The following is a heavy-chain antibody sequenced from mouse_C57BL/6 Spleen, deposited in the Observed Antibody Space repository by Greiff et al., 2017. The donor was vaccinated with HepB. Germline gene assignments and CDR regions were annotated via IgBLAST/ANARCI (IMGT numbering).Heavy chain of an antibody. Sequence: VQLQQSGAELVRPGSSVKLSCKASGYTFTSYWMHWVKQRPIQGLEWIGNIDPTDSETNYNQKFKDKATLTVDKSSSTAYMQLSSLTSEDSAVYYCARGDYRFAYWGQGTLVTVSA. CDR2: IDPTDSET. CDR3: ARGDYRFAY. V-gene: IGHV1-52*01. D-gene: IGHD2-4*01. J-gene: IGHJ3*01. CDR1: GYTFTSYW.